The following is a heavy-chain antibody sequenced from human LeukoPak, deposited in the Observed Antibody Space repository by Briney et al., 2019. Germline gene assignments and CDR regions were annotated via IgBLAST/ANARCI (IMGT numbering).Heavy chain of an antibody. J-gene: IGHJ4*02. CDR2: IVPILGTA. D-gene: IGHD6-13*01. CDR3: AREYVDSSSWDYYFDY. CDR1: GGSFGRYA. Sequence: AASVKVSCKAPGGSFGRYAISWVRQAPGQGLEWMGGIVPILGTANYAQKFQGRVTITADESTSTAYMELGSLRSEDTAVYYCAREYVDSSSWDYYFDYWGQGTLVTVSS. V-gene: IGHV1-69*13.